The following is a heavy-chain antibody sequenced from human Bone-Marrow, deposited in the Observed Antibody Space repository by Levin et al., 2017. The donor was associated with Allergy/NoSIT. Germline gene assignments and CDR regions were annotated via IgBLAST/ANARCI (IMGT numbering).Heavy chain of an antibody. J-gene: IGHJ4*02. CDR2: LRNKANGGTT. CDR1: GFTFGDYP. D-gene: IGHD2-15*01. V-gene: IGHV3-49*03. CDR3: ARYNCSGGGCFPISAYNY. Sequence: GESLKISCIGSGFTFGDYPMSWFRQAPGKGLEWVGSLRNKANGGTTQYAASLKDRFTISRDDSKNIAYLQMNSLKTEDTAVYFCARYNCSGGGCFPISAYNYWGQGTLVTVSS.